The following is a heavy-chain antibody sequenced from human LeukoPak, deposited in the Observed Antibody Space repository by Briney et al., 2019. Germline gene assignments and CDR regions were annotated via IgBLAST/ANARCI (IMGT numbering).Heavy chain of an antibody. D-gene: IGHD3-22*01. Sequence: ASVKVSCKASGYTFTSYGISWVRQAPGQGLEWMGWISAYNGNTNYAQKLQGRVTMTTDTSTSTAYMELRSLRSGDTAVYYCARGGGGHYYDSSGYLYWFDPWGQGTLVTVSS. CDR2: ISAYNGNT. V-gene: IGHV1-18*01. J-gene: IGHJ5*02. CDR1: GYTFTSYG. CDR3: ARGGGGHYYDSSGYLYWFDP.